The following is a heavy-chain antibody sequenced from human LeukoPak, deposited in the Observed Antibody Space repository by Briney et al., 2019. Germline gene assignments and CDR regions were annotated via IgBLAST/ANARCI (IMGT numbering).Heavy chain of an antibody. D-gene: IGHD3-22*01. V-gene: IGHV3-33*01. CDR2: IWYDGSKK. Sequence: GGSLRLSCAASGFNLSSYGIHWVRQAPGKGLEWVAIIWYDGSKKYYGDSVKGRFTISRDNSKNTLHLQMNSLRVEDTAVYYCARDIGDSGFFLDYWGQGTLVTVSS. CDR1: GFNLSSYG. J-gene: IGHJ4*02. CDR3: ARDIGDSGFFLDY.